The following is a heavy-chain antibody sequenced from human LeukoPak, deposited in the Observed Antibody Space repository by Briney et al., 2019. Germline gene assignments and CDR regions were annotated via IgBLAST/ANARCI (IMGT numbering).Heavy chain of an antibody. J-gene: IGHJ2*01. CDR2: ISYDGSNK. D-gene: IGHD3-10*01. V-gene: IGHV3-30-3*01. Sequence: GGSLRLSCAASGFTFSSYAMHWVRQAPGKGLEWVAVISYDGSNKYYADSVKGRFTISRDNSKNTLHLQMNSLRAEDTAVYYCAKAGIRFGDFDLWGRGTLVTVSS. CDR3: AKAGIRFGDFDL. CDR1: GFTFSSYA.